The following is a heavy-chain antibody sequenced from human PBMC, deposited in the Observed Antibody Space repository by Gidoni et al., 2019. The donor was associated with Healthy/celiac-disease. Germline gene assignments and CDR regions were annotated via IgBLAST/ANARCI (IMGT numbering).Heavy chain of an antibody. CDR1: GFTFSSSA. J-gene: IGHJ5*02. D-gene: IGHD2-2*02. CDR3: ARDQTYCSSTSCYSRGWFDP. CDR2: ISYDGSNK. Sequence: QVQLVASGGGVVQPGRSLRLSCAASGFTFSSSAMHWVRQAPGKGLEWVAVISYDGSNKYYADSVKGRFTISRDNSKNTLYLQMNSLRAEDTSVYYCARDQTYCSSTSCYSRGWFDPWGQGTLVTVSS. V-gene: IGHV3-30-3*01.